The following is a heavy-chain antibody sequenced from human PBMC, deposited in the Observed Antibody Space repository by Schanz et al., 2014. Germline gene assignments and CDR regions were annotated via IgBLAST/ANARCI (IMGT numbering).Heavy chain of an antibody. D-gene: IGHD5-12*01. J-gene: IGHJ3*01. CDR1: GFTVNTNY. CDR2: MYINSGST. V-gene: IGHV3-53*01. Sequence: EVQLVESGGGLIQPGGSLRLSCAVSGFTVNTNYMSWVRQAPGKGVEWISSMYINSGSTQYADSVKGRFIISRDSSKNTLFLQMNSLRAEDTAVYFCARDGGRDGYNLAFDVWGQGTLVTVSS. CDR3: ARDGGRDGYNLAFDV.